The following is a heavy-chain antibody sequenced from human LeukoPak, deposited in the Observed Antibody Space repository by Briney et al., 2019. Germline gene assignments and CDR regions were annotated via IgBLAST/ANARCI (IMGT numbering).Heavy chain of an antibody. J-gene: IGHJ4*02. CDR1: GFTFDDYG. CDR3: ARLPSYGSGRDY. V-gene: IGHV3-21*01. Sequence: GGSLRLSCAASGFTFDDYGMSWVRQAPGKGLEWVSSISSSSSYIYYADSVKGRFTISRDNAKNSLYLQMNSLRAEDTAVYYCARLPSYGSGRDYWGQGTLVTVSS. CDR2: ISSSSSYI. D-gene: IGHD5-18*01.